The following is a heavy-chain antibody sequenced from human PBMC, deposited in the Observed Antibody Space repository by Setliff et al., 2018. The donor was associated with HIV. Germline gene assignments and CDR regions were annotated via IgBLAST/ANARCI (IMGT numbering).Heavy chain of an antibody. CDR3: ARALYCSSASRAKRDWLDP. J-gene: IGHJ5*02. D-gene: IGHD2-2*01. Sequence: SETLSLTCAVYGGSFSGYYWSWIRQPPGKGLEWIGEINHSGSTNYNPSLKSRVTISLDTSKNKFSLKLSSATAADTAIYYCARALYCSSASRAKRDWLDPWGQGTLVTVSS. CDR1: GGSFSGYY. V-gene: IGHV4-34*01. CDR2: INHSGST.